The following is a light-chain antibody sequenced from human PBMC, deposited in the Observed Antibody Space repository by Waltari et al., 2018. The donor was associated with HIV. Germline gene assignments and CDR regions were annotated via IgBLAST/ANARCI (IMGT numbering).Light chain of an antibody. CDR1: DLGTVY. CDR3: QGWLSGTAV. CDR2: EDT. J-gene: IGLJ2*01. Sequence: SYELIQPPSVSVSPGQTASITCSGDDLGTVYASWYQQKPGQSPVLIIYEDTRRPSGIPERFSGSNSGNTATLTISGTQVMDEADYYCQGWLSGTAVFGGGTTLTVL. V-gene: IGLV3-1*01.